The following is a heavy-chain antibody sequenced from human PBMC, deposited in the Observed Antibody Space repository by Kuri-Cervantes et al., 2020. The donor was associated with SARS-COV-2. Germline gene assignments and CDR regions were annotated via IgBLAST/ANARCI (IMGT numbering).Heavy chain of an antibody. Sequence: GESLKISCAASEFTFSSYAMHWVRQAPGKGLEWVAVISYDGSNKYYADSVKGRFTISRDNSKNTLYLQMNSLRAEDTAVYYCARGVGYYDFSNWFDPWGQGTLVTVSS. CDR2: ISYDGSNK. CDR1: EFTFSSYA. D-gene: IGHD3-3*01. CDR3: ARGVGYYDFSNWFDP. J-gene: IGHJ5*02. V-gene: IGHV3-30*04.